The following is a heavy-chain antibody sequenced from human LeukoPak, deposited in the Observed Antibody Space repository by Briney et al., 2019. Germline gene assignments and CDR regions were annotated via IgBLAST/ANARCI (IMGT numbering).Heavy chain of an antibody. V-gene: IGHV1-2*04. CDR2: INPNSGGT. J-gene: IGHJ6*02. Sequence: GASVKVSCKASGFPFTGYYMHWVRQAPGQGLEWMGWINPNSGGTNYAQKFQGWVTMTRDTSISTAYMELSGLRSDDTAVYYCARDSVAGYYYYGMDVWGQGTTVTVSS. CDR1: GFPFTGYY. CDR3: ARDSVAGYYYYGMDV. D-gene: IGHD6-19*01.